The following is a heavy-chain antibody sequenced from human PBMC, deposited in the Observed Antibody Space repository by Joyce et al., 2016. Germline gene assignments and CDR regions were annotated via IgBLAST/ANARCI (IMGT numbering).Heavy chain of an antibody. CDR2: IVPLFGTT. J-gene: IGHJ4*02. V-gene: IGHV1-69*06. CDR3: AKKTGGGDCHFDS. D-gene: IGHD2-21*02. Sequence: QVQLVQSGAEVKQPGSSVKVSCKVSGGTFSSNGIGWVRQAHGKGLEWMGGIVPLFGTTSVAQKFQGRITITADKNTGTAYMELRSLSSDDTAVYFCAKKTGGGDCHFDSWGQGTRVSVSS. CDR1: GGTFSSNG.